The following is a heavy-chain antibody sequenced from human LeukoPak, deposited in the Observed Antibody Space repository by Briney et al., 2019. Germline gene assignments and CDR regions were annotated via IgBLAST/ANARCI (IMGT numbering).Heavy chain of an antibody. CDR3: ARDLFSGWELLGGVVDAFDI. V-gene: IGHV4-61*02. D-gene: IGHD1-26*01. J-gene: IGHJ3*02. Sequence: PSETLSLTCTVSGGSISSGDFCWSWIRQPAGKGLEWIGRIYTSGSTNYNPSLKSRVTMSVDTSKNQFSLKLSSVTAADTAVYYCARDLFSGWELLGGVVDAFDIWGQGTMVTVSS. CDR2: IYTSGST. CDR1: GGSISSGDFC.